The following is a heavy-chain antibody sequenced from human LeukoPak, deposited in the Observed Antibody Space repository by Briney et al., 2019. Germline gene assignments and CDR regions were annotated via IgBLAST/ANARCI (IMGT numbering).Heavy chain of an antibody. CDR2: INWNGGST. CDR1: GFTFDDYA. J-gene: IGHJ6*03. Sequence: PGGSLRLSCAASGFTFDDYAMSWVRQTPGKGLEWVSGINWNGGSTGYADSVKGRFTISRDNAKYSLYLEMNSLRAEDTALYHCARGGYGPGSYYYYYYYMDVWGKGTTVTVSS. D-gene: IGHD3-10*01. V-gene: IGHV3-20*01. CDR3: ARGGYGPGSYYYYYYYMDV.